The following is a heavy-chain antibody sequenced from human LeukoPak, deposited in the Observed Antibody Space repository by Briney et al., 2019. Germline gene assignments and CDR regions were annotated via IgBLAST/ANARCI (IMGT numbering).Heavy chain of an antibody. D-gene: IGHD2-21*02. CDR1: GFTFSSYG. J-gene: IGHJ5*02. CDR3: ATARRVSDSPPFVT. CDR2: INGDDGSI. Sequence: GGSLRLSCAASGFTFSSYGMNWVRQAPGKGLERVSPINGDDGSIYYEDSVRGRFTISRENAKNTLYLQMNSLTVEDPAAYSCATARRVSDSPPFVTLGQGNLVTVSS. V-gene: IGHV3-23*01.